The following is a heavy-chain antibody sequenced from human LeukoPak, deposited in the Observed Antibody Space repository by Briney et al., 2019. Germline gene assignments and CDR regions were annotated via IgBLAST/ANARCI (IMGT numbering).Heavy chain of an antibody. J-gene: IGHJ4*02. CDR2: IIPIFGTA. V-gene: IGHV1-69*05. CDR3: ARDPPGCSGGSCYHPIDY. CDR1: GGTFSSYA. Sequence: GASVKVSCKASGGTFSSYAISWVRQAPGQGLEWMGGIIPIFGTANYAQKFQGRVTMTRDTSISTAYMELRSLRSDDTAVYYCARDPPGCSGGSCYHPIDYWGQGTLVTVSS. D-gene: IGHD2-15*01.